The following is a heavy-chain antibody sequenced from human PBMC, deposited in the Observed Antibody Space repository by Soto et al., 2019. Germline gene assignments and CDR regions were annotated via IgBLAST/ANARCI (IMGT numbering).Heavy chain of an antibody. CDR2: INHSGST. CDR3: ARGRRSATVVTPGHRWFDP. J-gene: IGHJ5*02. CDR1: GGSFSGYY. Sequence: QVQLQQWGAGLLKPSETLSLTCAVYGGSFSGYYWSWIRQPPGKGLEWIGEINHSGSTNYNPSLKSRVTISVDTSKNQFSLKLSSVTAADTAVYYCARGRRSATVVTPGHRWFDPWGQGTLVTVSS. D-gene: IGHD4-17*01. V-gene: IGHV4-34*01.